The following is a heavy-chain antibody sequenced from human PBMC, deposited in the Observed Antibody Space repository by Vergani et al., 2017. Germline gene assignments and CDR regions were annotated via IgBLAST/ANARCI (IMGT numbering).Heavy chain of an antibody. D-gene: IGHD6-19*01. CDR1: GYSFTSYW. J-gene: IGHJ6*02. V-gene: IGHV5-10-1*03. Sequence: EVQLVQSGAEVKKPGESLRISCKGSGYSFTSYWISWVRQMPWKGLEWMGRIDPSDSYTNYSPSFQGHVTISADKSISTAYLQWSSLKASDTAMYYCARPNTRIAVAGTVDYYGMDVWGQGTTVTVSS. CDR2: IDPSDSYT. CDR3: ARPNTRIAVAGTVDYYGMDV.